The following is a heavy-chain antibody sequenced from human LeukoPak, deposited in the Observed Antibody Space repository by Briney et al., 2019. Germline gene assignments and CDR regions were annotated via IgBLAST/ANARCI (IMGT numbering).Heavy chain of an antibody. CDR1: GFTFSSYA. J-gene: IGHJ5*02. D-gene: IGHD2-2*01. V-gene: IGHV3-23*01. Sequence: GGSLRLSCAASGFTFSSYAMSWVRQTPGKGLECVSAISGSGGSTYYADSVKGRFTISRDNSKNTLYLQMNSLRAEDTAVYYCAKVEVEDIVVVPAAYQGDWFDPWGQGTLVTVSS. CDR2: ISGSGGST. CDR3: AKVEVEDIVVVPAAYQGDWFDP.